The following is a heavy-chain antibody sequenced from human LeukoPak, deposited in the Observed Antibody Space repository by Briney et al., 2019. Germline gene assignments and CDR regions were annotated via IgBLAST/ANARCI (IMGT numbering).Heavy chain of an antibody. CDR2: ISSSSSII. D-gene: IGHD4-17*01. CDR1: GFTFSSYE. Sequence: GGSLRLSCAASGFTFSSYEMNWVRQAPGKGLEWVSYISSSSSIIYYADSVKGRFTISRDNAKNSLYLQMNSLRAEDTAVYYCARHLYGGDFGAQGTLVTVSS. CDR3: ARHLYGGDF. J-gene: IGHJ4*02. V-gene: IGHV3-48*03.